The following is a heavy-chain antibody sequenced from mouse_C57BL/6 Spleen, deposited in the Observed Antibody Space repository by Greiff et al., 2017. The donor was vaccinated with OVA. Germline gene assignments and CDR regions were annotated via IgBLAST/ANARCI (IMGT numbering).Heavy chain of an antibody. J-gene: IGHJ2*01. V-gene: IGHV3-6*01. CDR3: ASYYSNFLDY. CDR2: ISYDGSN. CDR1: GYSITSGYY. Sequence: EVQRVESGPGLVKPSQSLSLTCSVTGYSITSGYYWNWIRQFPGNKLEWMGYISYDGSNNYNPSLKNRISITRDTSKNQFFLKLNSVTTEDTATYYCASYYSNFLDYWGQGTTLTVSS. D-gene: IGHD2-5*01.